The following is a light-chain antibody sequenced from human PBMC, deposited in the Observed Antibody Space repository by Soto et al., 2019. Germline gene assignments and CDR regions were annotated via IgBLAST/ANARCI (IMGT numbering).Light chain of an antibody. CDR1: QSVSSN. CDR2: GAS. V-gene: IGKV3-20*01. J-gene: IGKJ5*01. Sequence: EIVMTQSPATLSVSPGESATLSCRASQSVSSNLAWYQQKPGQAPRLLIHGASRRATGIPDRFSGSGSGTDFTLTISRLEPDDFAVYYCQQHGTSPITFGQGTRLEIK. CDR3: QQHGTSPIT.